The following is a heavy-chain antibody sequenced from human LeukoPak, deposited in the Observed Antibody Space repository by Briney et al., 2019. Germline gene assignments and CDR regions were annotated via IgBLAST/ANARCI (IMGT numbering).Heavy chain of an antibody. V-gene: IGHV1-8*03. J-gene: IGHJ3*02. CDR2: MNPNSGNT. D-gene: IGHD3-10*01. CDR1: GYTFTSYD. CDR3: ASSKNYYGSGDDAFDI. Sequence: GASVKVSCKASGYTFTSYDINWVRQATGQGLEWMGWMNPNSGNTGYAQKFQGRVTITRNTSISTAYMELSSLRSEDTAVYYCASSKNYYGSGDDAFDIWGQGTMVTVSS.